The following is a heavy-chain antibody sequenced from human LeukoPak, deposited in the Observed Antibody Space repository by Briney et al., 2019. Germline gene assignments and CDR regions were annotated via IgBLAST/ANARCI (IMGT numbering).Heavy chain of an antibody. Sequence: SETLSLTCIVSGGSISSSSYYWGWIRQPPGKGLEWIGEINHSGSTNYNPSLKSRVTISVDTSKNQFSLKLSSVTAADTAVYYCAKGYCRGNSCYDDRGAFDYWGQGTLVTVSS. CDR3: AKGYCRGNSCYDDRGAFDY. V-gene: IGHV4-39*07. J-gene: IGHJ4*02. CDR2: INHSGST. D-gene: IGHD2-2*01. CDR1: GGSISSSSYY.